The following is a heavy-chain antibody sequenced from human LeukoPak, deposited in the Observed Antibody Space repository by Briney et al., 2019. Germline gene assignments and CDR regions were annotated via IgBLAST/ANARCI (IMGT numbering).Heavy chain of an antibody. J-gene: IGHJ5*02. V-gene: IGHV1-69*04. CDR2: IIPILGIA. Sequence: GASVKVSCKASGGTFSSYAISWVRQAPGRGLEWMGRIIPILGIANYAQKFQGRVTITADKSTSTAYMELSSLRSEDTAVYYCARDVGSSSWYGGWFDPWGQGTLVTVSS. CDR1: GGTFSSYA. D-gene: IGHD6-13*01. CDR3: ARDVGSSSWYGGWFDP.